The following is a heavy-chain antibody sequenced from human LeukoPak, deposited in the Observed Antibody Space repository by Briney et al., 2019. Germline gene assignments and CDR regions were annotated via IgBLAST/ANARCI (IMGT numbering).Heavy chain of an antibody. Sequence: GGSLRLSCAASGFTFSNYAMTWVRQAPGKGLEWVSRISGSGENTYYADSVKGRFTISRDNSKNTLYLQMRSLRAEDTALYYCAKFREQWLVHDAFDIWGQGTMVTVSS. CDR3: AKFREQWLVHDAFDI. J-gene: IGHJ3*02. D-gene: IGHD6-19*01. CDR1: GFTFSNYA. CDR2: ISGSGENT. V-gene: IGHV3-23*01.